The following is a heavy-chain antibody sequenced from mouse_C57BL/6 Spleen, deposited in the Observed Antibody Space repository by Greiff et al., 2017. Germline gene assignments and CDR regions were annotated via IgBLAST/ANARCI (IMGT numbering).Heavy chain of an antibody. Sequence: QVQLQQPGAELVKPGASVTLSCKASGYTFTSYWMHWVKQRHGQGLEWIGMIHPNSGSTNYNKKFKGKATWTVDKSSSKAYMQLSSLTSEDSAVYYCALHFDYWGQGTTLTVSS. CDR2: IHPNSGST. CDR1: GYTFTSYW. CDR3: ALHFDY. V-gene: IGHV1-64*01. J-gene: IGHJ2*01.